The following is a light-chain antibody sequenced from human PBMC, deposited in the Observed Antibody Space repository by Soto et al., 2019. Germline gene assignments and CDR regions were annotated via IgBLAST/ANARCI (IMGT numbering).Light chain of an antibody. CDR3: QQYNNWGT. J-gene: IGKJ1*01. V-gene: IGKV3-15*01. CDR1: QSVNSD. CDR2: GAS. Sequence: EIVMTQSPATLSVSPGERATLSCRASQSVNSDLAWYQQKPGQAPRLLIYGASTRATGIPARFRGSGSGTDFTLTISSLQSEDFAVYYCQQYNNWGTFGQGTKVDIK.